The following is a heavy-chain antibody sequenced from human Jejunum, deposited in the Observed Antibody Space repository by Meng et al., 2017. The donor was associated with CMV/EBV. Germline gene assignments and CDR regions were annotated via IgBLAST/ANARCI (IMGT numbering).Heavy chain of an antibody. CDR1: GDSVSSANSF. Sequence: GDSVSSANSFWSWLRQPPGKTLEWIGFVSYSESTNYNPSLQSRVTISVDTSKNQFSLRLGSVTAADTAVYYCARELRSGSYFYFDYWGQGALGTVSS. CDR2: VSYSEST. V-gene: IGHV4-61*01. J-gene: IGHJ4*02. D-gene: IGHD1-26*01. CDR3: ARELRSGSYFYFDY.